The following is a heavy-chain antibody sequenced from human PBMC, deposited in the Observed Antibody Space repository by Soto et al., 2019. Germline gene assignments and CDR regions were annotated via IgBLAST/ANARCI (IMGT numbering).Heavy chain of an antibody. D-gene: IGHD1-1*01. J-gene: IGHJ4*01. Sequence: PVGSLRLSCAASGFTFSNYAMNWVRQAPGKGLEWVSTVSGGGDYTSYPDSAVSRYYADSVKGRLTISRDNSKNTLYLQMNSLRAEDTAMYYCAKSSHGRLLEFDSCGQGTLVTVSS. V-gene: IGHV3-23*01. CDR3: AKSSHGRLLEFDS. CDR1: GFTFSNYA. CDR2: VSGGGDYTSYPDSAVSR.